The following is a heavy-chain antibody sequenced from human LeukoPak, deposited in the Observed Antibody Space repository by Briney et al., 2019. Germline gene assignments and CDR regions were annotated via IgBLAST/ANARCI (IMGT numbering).Heavy chain of an antibody. V-gene: IGHV3-23*01. CDR1: GFTFSSSP. CDR3: AKGKDSSSWLIDY. D-gene: IGHD6-13*01. CDR2: ISGSGASI. Sequence: PGGSLRLSCAASGFTFSSSPMSWVRQTGRGLEWLSGISGSGASIDYTDSVQGRFTISRDNSKNTLFLQVNRLRGEDTAVYYCAKGKDSSSWLIDYWGQGALVTVSS. J-gene: IGHJ4*02.